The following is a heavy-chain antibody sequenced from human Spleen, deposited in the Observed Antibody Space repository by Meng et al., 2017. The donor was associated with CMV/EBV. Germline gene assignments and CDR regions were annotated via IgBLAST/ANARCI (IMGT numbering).Heavy chain of an antibody. CDR1: GYRFTTYW. CDR2: IYPGDSNT. V-gene: IGHV5-51*01. CDR3: ARHRTGGGWFDAFDI. J-gene: IGHJ3*02. D-gene: IGHD2-15*01. Sequence: GESLKISCKGSGYRFTTYWISWVRQMPGKGLEWMAIIYPGDSNTRYGPSFQGQVTISADRSTSTAYLQWSSLKASDTAVYFCARHRTGGGWFDAFDIWGQGTMVTVSS.